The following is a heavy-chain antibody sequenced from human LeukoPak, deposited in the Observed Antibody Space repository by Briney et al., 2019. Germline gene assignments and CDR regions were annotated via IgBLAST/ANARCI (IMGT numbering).Heavy chain of an antibody. CDR3: AESPRSSGYYTFDF. J-gene: IGHJ4*02. V-gene: IGHV3-33*06. CDR2: IWYDGSNK. CDR1: GFTFSSYG. D-gene: IGHD3-3*01. Sequence: PGRSLRLSCAASGFTFSSYGMHWVRQAPGKGLEWVAVIWYDGSNKYYADSVKGRFTISRDNSKNTLYLQMNRLRAEDTAVYYCAESPRSSGYYTFDFGGQGTLVTVSS.